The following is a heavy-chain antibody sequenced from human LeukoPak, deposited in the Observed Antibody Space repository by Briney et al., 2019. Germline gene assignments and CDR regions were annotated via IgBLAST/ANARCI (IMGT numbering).Heavy chain of an antibody. CDR2: ISAYNGHT. J-gene: IGHJ4*02. CDR1: GYTFTDYY. D-gene: IGHD1-26*01. Sequence: ASVKVSCKTSGYTFTDYYMHWVRQAPGQGLEWMGWISAYNGHTNYAQKLQGRVTMTTDTSTSTAYMDLRSLRSDDTAVYYCARGSYGDYWDQGTLVTVSS. V-gene: IGHV1-18*01. CDR3: ARGSYGDY.